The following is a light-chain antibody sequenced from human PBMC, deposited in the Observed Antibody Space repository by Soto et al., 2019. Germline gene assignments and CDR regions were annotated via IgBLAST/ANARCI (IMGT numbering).Light chain of an antibody. CDR2: DGV. CDR3: QQYKRYSLT. CDR1: QSINNW. Sequence: DIQMTQSPSTLSASVGDRVTITCRASQSINNWLAWYQQKPGKAPKLLLYDGVSLESGVPLRFSGSGSGTDFTLTISSVQPDASATYYCQQYKRYSLTFGGGTKVDIK. V-gene: IGKV1-5*01. J-gene: IGKJ4*01.